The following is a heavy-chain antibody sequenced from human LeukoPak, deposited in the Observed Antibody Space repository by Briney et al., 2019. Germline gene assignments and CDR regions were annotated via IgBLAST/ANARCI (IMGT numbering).Heavy chain of an antibody. Sequence: PGGSLRLSCAASRFTFSSHWMHWVRQAPGKGLVWVSRINGDGSSTDYADSVKGRFTISRDNARNSLYLQMNSLRAEDTAVYYCARDGYSGSYYDYWGQGTLVTVSS. CDR3: ARDGYSGSYYDY. J-gene: IGHJ4*02. V-gene: IGHV3-74*01. D-gene: IGHD5-12*01. CDR1: RFTFSSHW. CDR2: INGDGSST.